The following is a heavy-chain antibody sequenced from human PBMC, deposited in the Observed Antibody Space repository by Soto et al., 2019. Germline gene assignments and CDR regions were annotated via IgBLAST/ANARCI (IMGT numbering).Heavy chain of an antibody. V-gene: IGHV3-23*01. J-gene: IGHJ4*02. Sequence: HPGGSLRLSCAASGFTFRRYAMSWVRQAPGKGLEWVSIINDSGDTAYYADFVKGRFTISRDSSKDTLSLQMSSLRVEDTALYYCAKVGSGWYGFDYWGRGTLVTVSS. CDR2: INDSGDTA. D-gene: IGHD6-19*01. CDR3: AKVGSGWYGFDY. CDR1: GFTFRRYA.